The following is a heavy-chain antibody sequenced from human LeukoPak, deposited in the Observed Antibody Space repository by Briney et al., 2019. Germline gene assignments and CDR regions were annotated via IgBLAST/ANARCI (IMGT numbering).Heavy chain of an antibody. CDR2: IGGDGGER. J-gene: IGHJ4*02. V-gene: IGHV3-23*01. CDR1: GFTFRNHA. Sequence: QPGGSLRLSCVASGFTFRNHAMSWVRQAPGKGLEWVSAIGGDGGERYYADSVRGRFTVSRDNSKDTLYLQMNSLGAEDTAVYYCARDATPFNSIWDYFDSWGQGALVTVSS. CDR3: ARDATPFNSIWDYFDS. D-gene: IGHD1-1*01.